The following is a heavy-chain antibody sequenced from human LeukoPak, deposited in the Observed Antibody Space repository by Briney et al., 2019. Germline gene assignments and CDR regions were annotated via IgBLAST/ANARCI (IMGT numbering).Heavy chain of an antibody. Sequence: GGSLRLSCPASGFTFSSYSMTWVRQAPGKGLEGVSAISLSGDSTYYADSVKGRFTISRDNSKNTLYLQINSLRAEDSALYYCTYDILTGYKMWGQGNLVTVSS. V-gene: IGHV3-23*01. CDR3: TYDILTGYKM. CDR1: GFTFSSYS. CDR2: ISLSGDST. D-gene: IGHD3-9*01. J-gene: IGHJ4*02.